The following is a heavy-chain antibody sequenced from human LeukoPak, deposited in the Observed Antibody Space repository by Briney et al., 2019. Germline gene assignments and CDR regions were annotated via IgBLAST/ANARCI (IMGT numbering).Heavy chain of an antibody. Sequence: WETLSLTCIVSAASISSCSGGCVRQPAGKGLEWSSPIYISGRTDYNPSLKSRVTMSVDTSKNQFSLKLSSVTAADTAVYYCARELYGDRVVYYGSEVVTRNYYMDVWGKGTTVTISS. D-gene: IGHD3-10*01. V-gene: IGHV4-4*07. CDR1: AASISSCS. J-gene: IGHJ6*03. CDR2: IYISGRT. CDR3: ARELYGDRVVYYGSEVVTRNYYMDV.